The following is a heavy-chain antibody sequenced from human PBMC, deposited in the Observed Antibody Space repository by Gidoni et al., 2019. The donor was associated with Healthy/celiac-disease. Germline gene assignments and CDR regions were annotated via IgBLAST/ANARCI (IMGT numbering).Heavy chain of an antibody. CDR2: FDPEDGET. V-gene: IGHV1-24*01. CDR1: GYTLTGLS. CDR3: ATLKGQLEPFDY. D-gene: IGHD1-1*01. J-gene: IGHJ4*02. Sequence: QVQLVQSGAEVTKPGASVKGSCKVSGYTLTGLSMHWVRQAPGKGLEWMGGFDPEDGETIYEQKFQGRVTMTEDTSTDTAYMELSSLRSEDTAVYYCATLKGQLEPFDYWGQGTLVTVSS.